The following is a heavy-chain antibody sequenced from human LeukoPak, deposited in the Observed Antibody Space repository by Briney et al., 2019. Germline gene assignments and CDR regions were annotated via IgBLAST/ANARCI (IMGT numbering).Heavy chain of an antibody. CDR1: GFTVSDYY. Sequence: PGGSLRLSCAASGFTVSDYYMSWVRQAPGKGLEWVSYISRSGDTIYYADSVKGRFTISRDNAKNSLYLQMNSLRAEDTAVYYCAASITPNAFDIWGQGTMVTVSS. CDR2: ISRSGDTI. CDR3: AASITPNAFDI. V-gene: IGHV3-11*04. D-gene: IGHD4-23*01. J-gene: IGHJ3*02.